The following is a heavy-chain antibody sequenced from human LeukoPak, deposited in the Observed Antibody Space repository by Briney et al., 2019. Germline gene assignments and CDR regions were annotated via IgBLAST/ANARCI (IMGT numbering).Heavy chain of an antibody. CDR1: GGSFSGYY. V-gene: IGHV4-34*01. J-gene: IGHJ4*02. CDR3: AREVDAIVTDFDY. Sequence: SETLSLTCAVYGGSFSGYYGSWIRQPPGKGLEWIGEINHSGSTNYNPSLKSRVTISVDTSKNQFSLKLSSVTAADTAVYYCAREVDAIVTDFDYWGQGTLVSVSS. D-gene: IGHD5-18*01. CDR2: INHSGST.